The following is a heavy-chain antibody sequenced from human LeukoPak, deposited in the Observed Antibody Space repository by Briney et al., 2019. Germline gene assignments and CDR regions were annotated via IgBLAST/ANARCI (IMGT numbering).Heavy chain of an antibody. V-gene: IGHV4-39*07. CDR3: ARDRIEDAFDI. CDR1: GGSISSGSYY. D-gene: IGHD2-15*01. CDR2: IYHSGST. J-gene: IGHJ3*02. Sequence: PSETLSLTCTVAGGSISSGSYYWSWIRQPAGKGLEWIGSIYHSGSTYYNPSLKSRVTISVDTSKNQFSLKLSSVTAADTAVYYCARDRIEDAFDIWGQGTMVTVSS.